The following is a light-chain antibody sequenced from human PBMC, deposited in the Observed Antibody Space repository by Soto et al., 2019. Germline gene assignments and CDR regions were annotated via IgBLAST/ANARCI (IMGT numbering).Light chain of an antibody. Sequence: DIQMTQSPSSLSASVGDRVTITCRASQSISSYLNWYQQKPGKAPKLLIYGASSLQSGVASRFSGSGSGTDFTLTISSLQPEDFATYYCQQSYSTPLTFGPGTKVDIK. CDR3: QQSYSTPLT. V-gene: IGKV1-39*01. CDR2: GAS. CDR1: QSISSY. J-gene: IGKJ3*01.